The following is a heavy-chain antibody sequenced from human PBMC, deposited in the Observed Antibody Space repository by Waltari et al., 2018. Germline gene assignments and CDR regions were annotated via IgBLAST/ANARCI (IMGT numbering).Heavy chain of an antibody. CDR1: GGSISSSSYY. V-gene: IGHV4-39*07. J-gene: IGHJ4*02. D-gene: IGHD5-12*01. Sequence: QLQLQESGPGLVKPSETLSLTCTVSGGSISSSSYYWGWIRQPPGKGLEWIGSIYYIGSTDYTPALKSRVTISVDTSKNQFSLKLSSVTAADTAVYYCARESSGYDCDWGQGTLVTVSS. CDR3: ARESSGYDCD. CDR2: IYYIGST.